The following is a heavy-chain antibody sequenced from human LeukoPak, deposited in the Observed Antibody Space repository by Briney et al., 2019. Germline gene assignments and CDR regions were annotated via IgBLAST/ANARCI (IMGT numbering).Heavy chain of an antibody. J-gene: IGHJ4*02. D-gene: IGHD2-15*01. V-gene: IGHV4-59*01. CDR2: IYYSGST. CDR1: GDSISSFY. Sequence: SETLSLTCTVSGDSISSFYWGWIRQPPEKGLEWIGNIYYSGSTNYNPSLKSRVTISVDTSKNQFSLKLSSVTAADTAVFYCARGVVAAPTNFDYWGQGTLVTVSS. CDR3: ARGVVAAPTNFDY.